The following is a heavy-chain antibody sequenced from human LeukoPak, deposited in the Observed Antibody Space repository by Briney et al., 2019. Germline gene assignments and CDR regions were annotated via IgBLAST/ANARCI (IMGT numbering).Heavy chain of an antibody. Sequence: SETLSLTCTVSGGSISSSSYYWGWIRQPPGKGLEWIGSIYYSGSTYYNPSLKSRVTISVDKSKNQFSLKLSSVTAADTAVYYCARGGHSSGWYNWFDPWGQGTLVTVSS. CDR1: GGSISSSSYY. J-gene: IGHJ5*02. CDR3: ARGGHSSGWYNWFDP. CDR2: IYYSGST. D-gene: IGHD6-19*01. V-gene: IGHV4-39*07.